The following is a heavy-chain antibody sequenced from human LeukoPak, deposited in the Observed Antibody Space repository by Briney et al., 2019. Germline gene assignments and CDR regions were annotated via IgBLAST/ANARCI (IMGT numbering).Heavy chain of an antibody. CDR3: ARDRKYYYDSSGLDI. CDR1: GYTFTSYG. J-gene: IGHJ3*02. V-gene: IGHV1-18*01. D-gene: IGHD3-22*01. Sequence: GASVKVSCKASGYTFTSYGISWVRQAPGQGLEWMGWISAYNGNTNYAQKLQGRVTMTTDTSTSTAYVELRSLRSDDTAVYYCARDRKYYYDSSGLDIWGQGTMVTVSS. CDR2: ISAYNGNT.